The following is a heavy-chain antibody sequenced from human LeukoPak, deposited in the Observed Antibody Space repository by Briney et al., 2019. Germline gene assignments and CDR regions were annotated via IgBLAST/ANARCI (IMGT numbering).Heavy chain of an antibody. CDR2: IYTSGST. CDR3: ARVGPLRLFDY. Sequence: SETLSLTCTVSGGSISSYCWSWIRQPAGKGLEWIGRIYTSGSTNYNPSLKSRVTISVDTSKNQFSLKLSSVTAADTAVYYCARVGPLRLFDYWGQGTLVTVSS. CDR1: GGSISSYC. D-gene: IGHD3-16*01. V-gene: IGHV4-4*07. J-gene: IGHJ4*02.